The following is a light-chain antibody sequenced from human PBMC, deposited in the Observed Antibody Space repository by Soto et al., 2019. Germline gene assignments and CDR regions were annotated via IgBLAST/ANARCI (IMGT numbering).Light chain of an antibody. V-gene: IGLV2-14*01. Sequence: QSVLTQPAFVSGSPGQSITISCTGTSSDVGGYNYVSWYQQHPGKAPKLVIYEVSDRPSGVSNRFSGSKSGNTASLTISGLQAEDEADYYCSSYTSSTTLVFGGGTKLTVL. CDR3: SSYTSSTTLV. CDR1: SSDVGGYNY. CDR2: EVS. J-gene: IGLJ2*01.